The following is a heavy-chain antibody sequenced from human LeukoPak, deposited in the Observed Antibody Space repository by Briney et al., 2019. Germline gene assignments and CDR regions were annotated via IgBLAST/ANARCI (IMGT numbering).Heavy chain of an antibody. D-gene: IGHD1-26*01. J-gene: IGHJ5*02. V-gene: IGHV1-2*02. CDR3: ARAGRSLQMSVWFDP. Sequence: GASVKVSCKASGYTFTGYYMHWVRQAPGQGLEWMGYINPRTGATYYAENFQGRVTMTRDTSINTAYLEMRFDDTAMYYCARAGRSLQMSVWFDPWGPGTLVIVSS. CDR1: GYTFTGYY. CDR2: INPRTGAT.